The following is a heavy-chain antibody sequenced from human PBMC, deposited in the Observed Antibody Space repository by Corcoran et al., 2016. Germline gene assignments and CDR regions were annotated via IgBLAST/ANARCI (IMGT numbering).Heavy chain of an antibody. CDR1: GFTFSSYD. CDR2: IGTAGDT. V-gene: IGHV3-13*01. CDR3: ARGSSPYGMDV. J-gene: IGHJ6*02. D-gene: IGHD2-15*01. Sequence: EVQLVESGGGLVQPGGSLRLSCAASGFTFSSYDMHWVRQATGKGLEWVSAIGTAGDTYYPGSVKGRFTISRENAKNSLYLHMNSLRAEDTAVYYCARGSSPYGMDVWGQGTTVTVSS.